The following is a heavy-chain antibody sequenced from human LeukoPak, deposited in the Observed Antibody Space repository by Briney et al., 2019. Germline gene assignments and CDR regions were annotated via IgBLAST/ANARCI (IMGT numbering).Heavy chain of an antibody. J-gene: IGHJ5*02. Sequence: GGSLRLSCAASGFTFSSYAMSWVRQAPGKGLEWVSAISGSGGSTYYADSVKGRFTISRDNSKNTLYLQMNSLRAEDTAVYYCARLPCSSSWSTCGSWGQGTLVTVSS. V-gene: IGHV3-23*01. CDR3: ARLPCSSSWSTCGS. D-gene: IGHD6-13*01. CDR1: GFTFSSYA. CDR2: ISGSGGST.